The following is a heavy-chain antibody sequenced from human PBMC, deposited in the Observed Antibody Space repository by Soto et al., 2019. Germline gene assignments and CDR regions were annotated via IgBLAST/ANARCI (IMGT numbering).Heavy chain of an antibody. Sequence: SETLSLTCSVSGGSVTNINYFWAWIRQSPGKGLEWIANIYYTGTTFYNPSLRSRVSMTIDASKNRFSLNLSSVTASDTALYYCARHEYVSSSYYLLDVWGRGTMVTVSS. CDR1: GGSVTNINYF. CDR3: ARHEYVSSSYYLLDV. V-gene: IGHV4-39*01. D-gene: IGHD3-22*01. J-gene: IGHJ3*01. CDR2: IYYTGTT.